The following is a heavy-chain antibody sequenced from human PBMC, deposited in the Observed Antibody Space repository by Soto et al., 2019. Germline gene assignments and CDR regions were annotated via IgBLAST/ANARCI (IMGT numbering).Heavy chain of an antibody. CDR2: ISYDGSNQ. Sequence: PGRSLRLSCAASGCTLNMNGMHWVRKAPDKELEWVALISYDGSNQYYAASVKGRFTISRDNSKNTLFLQMNSLRDDDTAVYYCARDKALGQGSFDSWGQGTLVTVSS. CDR3: ARDKALGQGSFDS. J-gene: IGHJ4*02. CDR1: GCTLNMNG. V-gene: IGHV3-30*03.